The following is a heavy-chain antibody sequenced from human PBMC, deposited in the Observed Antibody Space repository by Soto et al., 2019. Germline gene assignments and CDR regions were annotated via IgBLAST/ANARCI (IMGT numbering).Heavy chain of an antibody. Sequence: EVQVLESGGGLVQPGGSLRLSCVGSGFTVSSHAMTWIRQAAGRGPEWVSTVTADGGTYYADSVKGRFAMSRDTSENTLYLQMNSLGAEDTAAYYCAPHVSCSGGSCQYDAFAIRGQGTMVTVSS. CDR3: APHVSCSGGSCQYDAFAI. CDR1: GFTVSSHA. D-gene: IGHD2-15*01. CDR2: VTADGGT. J-gene: IGHJ3*02. V-gene: IGHV3-23*01.